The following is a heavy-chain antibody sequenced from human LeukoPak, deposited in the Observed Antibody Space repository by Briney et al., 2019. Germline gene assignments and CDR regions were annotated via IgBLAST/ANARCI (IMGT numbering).Heavy chain of an antibody. CDR3: ARDWGSGLFDL. CDR2: IYYSGST. V-gene: IGHV4-59*02. J-gene: IGHJ2*01. Sequence: SETLSLTCAVSGGSVSHSNWWTWIRQPPGKGLEWIGYIYYSGSTNYNPSLKSRVTISVDTSKNQFSLKLSSVTAADTAVYYCARDWGSGLFDLWGRGTLVTVSS. D-gene: IGHD3-16*01. CDR1: GGSVSHSNW.